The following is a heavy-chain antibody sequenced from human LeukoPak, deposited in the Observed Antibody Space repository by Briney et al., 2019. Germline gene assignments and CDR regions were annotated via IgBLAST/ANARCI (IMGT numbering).Heavy chain of an antibody. CDR2: INSDESNT. CDR3: GRGGNGIDI. V-gene: IGHV3-74*01. CDR1: GFTFSHYL. D-gene: IGHD2-8*01. J-gene: IGHJ3*02. Sequence: QSGGSLRLSCAASGFTFSHYLMHWVRQAPGKGLVWVSRINSDESNTNSYADSVKGRFIISRDNAKNTLYLQMNRLRAEDTAVYFCGRGGNGIDIWGQGTTVIVSS.